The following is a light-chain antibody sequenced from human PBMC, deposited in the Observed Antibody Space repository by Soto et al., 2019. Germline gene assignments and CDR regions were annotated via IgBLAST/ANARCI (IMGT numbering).Light chain of an antibody. V-gene: IGKV4-1*01. CDR3: QQYYSTPLT. CDR1: QSVLYSSNNKNY. Sequence: DIVMTQSPDSLAVSLGERATINCKSSQSVLYSSNNKNYLAWYQQRPGQPPKLLIYWASTREPGVPDRFSGSGSGTDFTLTISSLQAEDLAVYYCQQYYSTPLTFGQGTKVEIK. CDR2: WAS. J-gene: IGKJ1*01.